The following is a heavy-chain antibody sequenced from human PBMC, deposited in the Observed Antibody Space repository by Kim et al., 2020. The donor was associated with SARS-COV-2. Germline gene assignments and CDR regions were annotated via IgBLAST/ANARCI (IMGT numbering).Heavy chain of an antibody. CDR2: ISYDGSNK. V-gene: IGHV3-30-3*01. Sequence: GGSLRLSCAASGFTFSSYAMHWVRQAPGKGLEWVAVISYDGSNKYYADSVKGRFTISRDNSKNTLYLQMNSLRAEDTAVYYCARGYCSSTSCYLGFYYYYYGMDVWGQGTTVTVSS. D-gene: IGHD2-2*01. CDR1: GFTFSSYA. J-gene: IGHJ6*02. CDR3: ARGYCSSTSCYLGFYYYYYGMDV.